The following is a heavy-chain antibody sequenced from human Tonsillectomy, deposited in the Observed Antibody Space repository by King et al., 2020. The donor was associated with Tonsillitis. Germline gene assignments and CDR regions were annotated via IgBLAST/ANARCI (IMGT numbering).Heavy chain of an antibody. Sequence: VQLVESGGGLVNPGGSLRLSCAASGFTFYDYYLSWIRQAPGKGLEWVSYISGSGDIIYYADSVKGRFTISRDYTKNSLYLQMSSLRAEDTAVYYCARDPPRRLGYCSGSNCYSGHFDLWGRGTLVTVSS. CDR1: GFTFYDYY. D-gene: IGHD2-15*01. J-gene: IGHJ2*01. CDR2: ISGSGDII. V-gene: IGHV3-11*01. CDR3: ARDPPRRLGYCSGSNCYSGHFDL.